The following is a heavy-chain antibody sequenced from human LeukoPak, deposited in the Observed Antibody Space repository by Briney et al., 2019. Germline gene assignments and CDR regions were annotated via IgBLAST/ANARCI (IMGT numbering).Heavy chain of an antibody. CDR3: ARVWRFWSGYRNWFDP. CDR1: GFTFSSYW. D-gene: IGHD3-3*01. V-gene: IGHV3-7*01. Sequence: GGSLRLSCAASGFTFSSYWMSWVRQAPGKGREWVANIKQDGSEKNYVDSVKGRFTISRDNAKNSLYLQMNSLRAEDTAVYYCARVWRFWSGYRNWFDPWGQGTLVTVSS. CDR2: IKQDGSEK. J-gene: IGHJ5*02.